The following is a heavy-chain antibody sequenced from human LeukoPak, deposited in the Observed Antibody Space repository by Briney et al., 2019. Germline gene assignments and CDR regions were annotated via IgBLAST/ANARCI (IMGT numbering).Heavy chain of an antibody. J-gene: IGHJ5*02. CDR3: ARYLIVGATNWFDP. Sequence: GASVKVSCKASGYTFTSYGISWVRQAPGQALEWMGWISAYNGNTNYAQKLQGRVTMTTDTSTSTAYMELRSLRSDDTAVYYCARYLIVGATNWFDPWGQGTLVTVSS. CDR1: GYTFTSYG. CDR2: ISAYNGNT. D-gene: IGHD1-26*01. V-gene: IGHV1-18*01.